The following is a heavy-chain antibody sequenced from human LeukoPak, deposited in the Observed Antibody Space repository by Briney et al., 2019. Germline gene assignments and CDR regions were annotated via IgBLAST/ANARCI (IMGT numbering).Heavy chain of an antibody. Sequence: GGSLRLSCAASGFTFSSYAMSWVRQAPGKGLEWLSGISHSGSHTYYADSVKGRCTISRDNSKNTLYLQMSSLRAEDTAVYYCAKSPKTGFLFDYWGKGTLVTVSS. CDR1: GFTFSSYA. V-gene: IGHV3-23*01. J-gene: IGHJ4*02. D-gene: IGHD1-1*01. CDR3: AKSPKTGFLFDY. CDR2: ISHSGSHT.